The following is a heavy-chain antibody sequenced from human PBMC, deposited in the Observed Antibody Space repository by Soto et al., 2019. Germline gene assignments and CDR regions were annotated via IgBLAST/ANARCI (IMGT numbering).Heavy chain of an antibody. CDR3: ARGGEWMVQDSFDY. V-gene: IGHV3-33*01. J-gene: IGHJ4*02. CDR1: GFTFSRYG. D-gene: IGHD6-19*01. CDR2: IWYDGSNK. Sequence: QVQLVESGGGVVQPGRSLRLSCAASGFTFSRYGMHWVRQAPGKGLEWVAVIWYDGSNKYYADSVKGRFTISRDNSKNTLYLQMNSLRAEDTAVYYCARGGEWMVQDSFDYWGKGTLVTVSS.